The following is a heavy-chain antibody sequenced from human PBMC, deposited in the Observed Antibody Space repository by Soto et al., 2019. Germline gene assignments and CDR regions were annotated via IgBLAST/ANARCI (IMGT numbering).Heavy chain of an antibody. CDR1: GYTFTTSD. V-gene: IGHV1-8*01. D-gene: IGHD3-10*01. CDR3: ARLAFITLVRGVLRYHYNYYYIAV. CDR2: MNPNSGRT. J-gene: IGHJ6*03. Sequence: QVQLVQSGAEVKKPGASVKVSCKASGYTFTTSDINWVRQASGQGLEWMGWMNPNSGRTDYAQKFQGRVTMTRDTSASTAYMELSNLRSEDTAVYYCARLAFITLVRGVLRYHYNYYYIAVWGKGTTVTVSS.